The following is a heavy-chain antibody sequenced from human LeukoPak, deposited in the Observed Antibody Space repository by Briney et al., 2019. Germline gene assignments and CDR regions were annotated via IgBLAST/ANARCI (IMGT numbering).Heavy chain of an antibody. V-gene: IGHV4-59*01. CDR1: GGSISSYY. D-gene: IGHD1-7*01. Sequence: SSETLSLTCTVSGGSISSYYWSWIRQPPGKGLEWIGYIYYSGSTNYNPSLKSRVTISVDTSKNQFSLKLSSVTAADTAVYYCAREAPLTGTRHFDLWGRGTLVTVSS. CDR2: IYYSGST. CDR3: AREAPLTGTRHFDL. J-gene: IGHJ2*01.